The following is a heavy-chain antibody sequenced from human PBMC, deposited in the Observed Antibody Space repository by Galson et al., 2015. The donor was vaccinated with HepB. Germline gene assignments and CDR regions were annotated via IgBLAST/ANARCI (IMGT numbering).Heavy chain of an antibody. CDR2: IYYSGST. CDR3: ARHLGGWYFDL. CDR1: GGSISTYY. V-gene: IGHV4-59*08. Sequence: ETLSLTCSVSGGSISTYYWSWIRQPPGKGLEWIGYIYYSGSTNYNLSLKSRVTISVDTSKNQFSLKLTSVAAADTAVYYCARHLGGWYFDLWGRGTLVTVSS. D-gene: IGHD3-10*01. J-gene: IGHJ2*01.